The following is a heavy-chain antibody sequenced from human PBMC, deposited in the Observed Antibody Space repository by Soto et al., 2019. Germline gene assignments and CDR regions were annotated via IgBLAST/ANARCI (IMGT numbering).Heavy chain of an antibody. CDR1: GFTFRSHG. J-gene: IGHJ5*01. CDR2: ISHDGTNK. V-gene: IGHV3-30*18. D-gene: IGHD4-17*01. CDR3: AKDAGWGDYGWTWFDS. Sequence: QVQLVESGGGVVQPGRSLRLSCTASGFTFRSHGMHWVRQAPGKGLEWVADISHDGTNKYYADSVKGRFTISRDNSKNTLSLQTTSLSPEDTALYYCAKDAGWGDYGWTWFDSWGQGTLVTVSS.